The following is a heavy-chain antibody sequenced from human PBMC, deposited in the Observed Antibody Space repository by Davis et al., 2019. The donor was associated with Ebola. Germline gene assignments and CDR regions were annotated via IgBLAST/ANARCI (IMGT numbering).Heavy chain of an antibody. CDR3: ARARGRWESGGYLLGY. J-gene: IGHJ4*02. CDR1: GGTFSSYG. Sequence: AASVKVSCKASGGTFSSYGVSWVRQAPGQGLEWVGGIIPAFGGTNYAQKFQGRVTMTTDTSTNTTYMELRSLRSDDTAVYYCARARGRWESGGYLLGYWGQGTLVTVSS. V-gene: IGHV1-69*05. CDR2: IIPAFGGT. D-gene: IGHD1-26*01.